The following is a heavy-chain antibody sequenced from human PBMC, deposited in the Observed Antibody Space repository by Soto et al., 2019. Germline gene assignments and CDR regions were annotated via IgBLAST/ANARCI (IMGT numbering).Heavy chain of an antibody. CDR2: INHSGST. J-gene: IGHJ4*02. CDR3: ARRGSRLSVAVAAFDY. D-gene: IGHD6-19*01. Sequence: SETLSLTCAVYGGSFSGYYWSWIRQPPGKGLEWIGEINHSGSTNYNPSLKSRVTISVDTSKNQFSLKLTSVTAADTAVYFCARRGSRLSVAVAAFDYWSQGTLVTVSS. V-gene: IGHV4-34*01. CDR1: GGSFSGYY.